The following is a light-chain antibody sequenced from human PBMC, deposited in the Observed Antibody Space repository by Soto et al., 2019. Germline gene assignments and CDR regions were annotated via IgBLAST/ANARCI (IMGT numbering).Light chain of an antibody. J-gene: IGKJ5*01. CDR1: QSVSSY. V-gene: IGKV3-11*01. CDR2: DVS. CDR3: QQADSLPIT. Sequence: EIVLTQCPATLSFSPGESSNRSCRASQSVSSYLAWYQQKPGQSPRLLIYDVSNRATGIPARFSGSGSGTDFTLTISSLEPEDVATYYCQQADSLPITFGQGTRLEIK.